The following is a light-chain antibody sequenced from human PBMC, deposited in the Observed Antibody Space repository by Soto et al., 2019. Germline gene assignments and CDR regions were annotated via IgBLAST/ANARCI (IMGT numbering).Light chain of an antibody. CDR3: LHLDSYHRE. Sequence: DIQMTQSPSSLSASVGDRVTITCRASQGIGNDLGWYQQKPGKAPKRLIYGASILQSGVPSRFSGTGSGTAFTLTISSLQPDDFETYYCLHLDSYHREFGHGTKVDI. J-gene: IGKJ1*01. CDR1: QGIGND. CDR2: GAS. V-gene: IGKV1-17*01.